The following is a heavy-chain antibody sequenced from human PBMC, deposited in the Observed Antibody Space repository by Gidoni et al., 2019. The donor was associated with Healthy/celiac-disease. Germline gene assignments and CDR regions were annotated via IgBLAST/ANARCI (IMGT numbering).Heavy chain of an antibody. D-gene: IGHD2-2*01. CDR3: ARGGDIVVVPAAMLGVAYYFDY. V-gene: IGHV3-33*01. Sequence: QVQLVESGGGVVQPGRSLRLSCPASGCTFSSYGMPWVGQAPGKGLEWVEVIWYDGSNKYYADSVKGRFTISRDNSKNTLYLQMNSLRAEDTAVYYCARGGDIVVVPAAMLGVAYYFDYWGQGTLVTVSS. CDR2: IWYDGSNK. J-gene: IGHJ4*02. CDR1: GCTFSSYG.